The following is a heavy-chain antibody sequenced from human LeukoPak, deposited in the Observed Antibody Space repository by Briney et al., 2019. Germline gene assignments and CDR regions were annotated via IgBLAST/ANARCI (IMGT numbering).Heavy chain of an antibody. CDR1: GYTFTSYG. J-gene: IGHJ3*02. CDR2: IIPILEIA. CDR3: AKDKGPYSSSSIEGRDAFDI. Sequence: SVKVSCKASGYTFTSYGISWVRQAPGQGLEWMGRIIPILEIANYAQKFQGRVTITADKSTSTAYMELSSLRAEDTAVYYCAKDKGPYSSSSIEGRDAFDIWGQGTMVTVSS. D-gene: IGHD6-6*01. V-gene: IGHV1-69*04.